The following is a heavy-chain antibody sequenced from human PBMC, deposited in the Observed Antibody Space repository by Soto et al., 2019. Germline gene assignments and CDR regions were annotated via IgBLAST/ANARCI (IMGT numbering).Heavy chain of an antibody. CDR3: ARGIYSGDK. Sequence: QVRLVQSGAEVKKPGASVKVSCRASGYIFTNYYIHWVRQATGQGLEWMAIINANGGSTNCAQEYQGRTSFTTATSTSTVYLDLSSLTAEDTAVYYCARGIYSGDKWGQGSLVTVSS. D-gene: IGHD2-21*01. V-gene: IGHV1-46*03. CDR1: GYIFTNYY. J-gene: IGHJ4*02. CDR2: INANGGST.